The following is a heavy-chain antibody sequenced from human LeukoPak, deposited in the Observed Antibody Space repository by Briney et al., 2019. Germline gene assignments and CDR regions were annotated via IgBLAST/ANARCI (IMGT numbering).Heavy chain of an antibody. Sequence: GGSLRLSCAASGFTFDIYAMHWVRQLPGKGLEWVSGIGWNGGNIGYADSVKGRFTTSRDNAKNSLYLQMNSLRAEDTALYYCAKDQSGWYDYWGQGTLVTVSS. CDR2: IGWNGGNI. CDR3: AKDQSGWYDY. V-gene: IGHV3-9*01. D-gene: IGHD6-19*01. J-gene: IGHJ4*02. CDR1: GFTFDIYA.